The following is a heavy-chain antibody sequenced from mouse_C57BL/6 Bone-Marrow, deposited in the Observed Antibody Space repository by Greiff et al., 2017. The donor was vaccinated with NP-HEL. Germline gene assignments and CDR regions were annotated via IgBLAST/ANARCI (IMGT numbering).Heavy chain of an antibody. CDR3: AVFFAY. CDR1: GYTFTSYW. J-gene: IGHJ3*01. V-gene: IGHV1-64*01. CDR2: IHPNSGST. Sequence: QVQLQQPGAELVKPGASVKLSCKASGYTFTSYWMHWVKQRPGQGLEWIGMIHPNSGSTNYNEKFKSKAKLTVDKSSITAYMQLSSLTSEDSAVYYCAVFFAYWGQGTLVTVSA.